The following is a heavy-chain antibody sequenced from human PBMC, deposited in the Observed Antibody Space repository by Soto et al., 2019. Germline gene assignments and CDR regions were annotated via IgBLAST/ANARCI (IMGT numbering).Heavy chain of an antibody. CDR2: RSYDGSNK. D-gene: IGHD2-15*01. J-gene: IGHJ4*02. CDR1: GFTFSSYA. CDR3: ARDQWKVGYGMDY. V-gene: IGHV3-30-3*01. Sequence: GGSLRLACAASGFTFSSYAMHWVRQAPGKGLEWVAVRSYDGSNKYYADSVKGRFTISRDNSKNTLYLQMNSLRAEDTAVYYCARDQWKVGYGMDYWGQGTLVTVSS.